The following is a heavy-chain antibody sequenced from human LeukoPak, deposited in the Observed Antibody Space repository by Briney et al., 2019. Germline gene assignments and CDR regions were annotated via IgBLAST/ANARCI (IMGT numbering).Heavy chain of an antibody. CDR3: ASPPGYCSSTSCNGAFDI. CDR1: GGTFSSYA. J-gene: IGHJ3*02. CDR2: IIPIFGTA. Sequence: SVKVSCKASGGTFSSYAISWVRQAPGQGLEWMGGIIPIFGTANYAQKFQGRVTITTDESTSTAYMELSSLRSEDTAVYYCASPPGYCSSTSCNGAFDIWAQGTMVTVSS. D-gene: IGHD2-2*01. V-gene: IGHV1-69*05.